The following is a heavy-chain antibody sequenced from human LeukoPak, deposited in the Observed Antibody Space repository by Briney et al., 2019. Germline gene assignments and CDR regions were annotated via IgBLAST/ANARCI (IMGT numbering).Heavy chain of an antibody. CDR2: INPNSGGT. CDR1: GYIFTGYC. CDR3: ARGYYYDSGGYYP. V-gene: IGHV1-2*02. Sequence: ASVKVSCKASGYIFTGYCMYWVRQAPGQGLEWMGWINPNSGGTNYAQKFQGRVTMTRDTSISTAYMELSRLRSDDTAVYYCARGYYYDSGGYYPWGQGTLVTVSS. J-gene: IGHJ5*02. D-gene: IGHD3-22*01.